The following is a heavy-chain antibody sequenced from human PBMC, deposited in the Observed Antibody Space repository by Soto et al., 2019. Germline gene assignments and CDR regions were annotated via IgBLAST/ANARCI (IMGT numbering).Heavy chain of an antibody. D-gene: IGHD2-2*03. V-gene: IGHV1-2*04. Sequence: GASVKVSCKASGYTFTGYYMHWVRQAPGQGLEWMGWINPNSGGTNYAQKFQGWVTMTRDTSISTAYMELSRLRSDDTAVYYCARDGVGYCISTSCLNWFDPWGQGTLVTVSS. J-gene: IGHJ5*02. CDR2: INPNSGGT. CDR1: GYTFTGYY. CDR3: ARDGVGYCISTSCLNWFDP.